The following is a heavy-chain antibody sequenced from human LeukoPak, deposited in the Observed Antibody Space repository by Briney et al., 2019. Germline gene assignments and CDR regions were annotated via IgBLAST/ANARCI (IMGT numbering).Heavy chain of an antibody. CDR3: ARVMGKLWFGELLTGDYYYGMDV. CDR2: ISSSSSYI. Sequence: GGSLRLSCAASGFTFSSYSMNWVRQAPGKGLEWVSSISSSSSYIYYADSAKGRFTISRDNAKNSLYLQMNSLRAEDTAVYYCARVMGKLWFGELLTGDYYYGMDVWGKGTTVTVSS. V-gene: IGHV3-21*01. J-gene: IGHJ6*04. D-gene: IGHD3-10*01. CDR1: GFTFSSYS.